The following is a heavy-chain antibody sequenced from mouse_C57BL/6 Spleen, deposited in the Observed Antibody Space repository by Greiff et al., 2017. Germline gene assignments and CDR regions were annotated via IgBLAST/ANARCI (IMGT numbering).Heavy chain of an antibody. V-gene: IGHV1-66*01. CDR1: GYSFTSYY. CDR3: ARGEYGSSSRGFAY. Sequence: QVQLQQSGPELVKPGASVKISCKASGYSFTSYYIHWVKQRPGPGLEWIGWIYPGSGNTKYNEKFKGKATLTADTSSSTDYMQLSSLTSEDSAVYYCARGEYGSSSRGFAYWGQGTLVTVSA. CDR2: IYPGSGNT. D-gene: IGHD1-1*01. J-gene: IGHJ3*01.